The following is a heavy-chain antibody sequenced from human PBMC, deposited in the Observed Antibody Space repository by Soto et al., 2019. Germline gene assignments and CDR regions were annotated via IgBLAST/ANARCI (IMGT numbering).Heavy chain of an antibody. CDR2: IYYSGST. D-gene: IGHD6-19*01. CDR1: GGSISSSSYY. J-gene: IGHJ6*02. Sequence: SETLSLTCTVSGGSISSSSYYWGWIRQPPGKGLEWIGSIYYSGSTYYNPSLKSRVTISVDTSKNQFSLKLSSVTAADTAVYYCARDRIAVAGAGADYGMDVWGQGTTVTVSS. V-gene: IGHV4-39*02. CDR3: ARDRIAVAGAGADYGMDV.